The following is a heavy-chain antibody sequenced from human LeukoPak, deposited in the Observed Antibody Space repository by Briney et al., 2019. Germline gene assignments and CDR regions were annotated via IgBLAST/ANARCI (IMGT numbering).Heavy chain of an antibody. CDR3: ARGGYYGSGNDFRFDP. J-gene: IGHJ5*02. CDR1: GGSISSYY. Sequence: PSETLSLTCTVSGGSISSYYWSRIRQSPGKGLECIGYIHCTGSTNYNPSLKSRVTISVETSKNQFSLKLKSVTAADTAVYYCARGGYYGSGNDFRFDPWGQGTLVTVSS. CDR2: IHCTGST. V-gene: IGHV4-59*01. D-gene: IGHD3-10*01.